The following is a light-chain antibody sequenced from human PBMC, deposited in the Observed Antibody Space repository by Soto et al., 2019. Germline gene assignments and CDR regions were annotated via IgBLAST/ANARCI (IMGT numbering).Light chain of an antibody. J-gene: IGKJ5*01. CDR2: GAS. CDR1: QTVDTY. Sequence: VLTQSPDTLSLSPGATAILSCRASQTVDTYAAWYQLNPGQRPRLLLYGASSRALDIPDRFIGSGSGTIFTRSLRRLGAEDVAVYFVRHSGSNAITFGQETLLE. V-gene: IGKV3-20*01. CDR3: RHSGSNAIT.